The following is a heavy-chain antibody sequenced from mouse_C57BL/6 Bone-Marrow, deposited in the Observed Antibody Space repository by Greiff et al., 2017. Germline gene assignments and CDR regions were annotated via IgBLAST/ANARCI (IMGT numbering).Heavy chain of an antibody. J-gene: IGHJ4*01. Sequence: VKLQESGPGLVQPSQSLSITCTVSGFSLTSYGVHWVRQSPGKGLEWLGVIWSGGSTDYNAAFISRLSISKDNSTSQVSFNMNSLQADDTAIYYCARDPYYYGTFYYAMDYWGQGTSVTVSS. CDR3: ARDPYYYGTFYYAMDY. V-gene: IGHV2-2*01. CDR2: IWSGGST. D-gene: IGHD1-1*01. CDR1: GFSLTSYG.